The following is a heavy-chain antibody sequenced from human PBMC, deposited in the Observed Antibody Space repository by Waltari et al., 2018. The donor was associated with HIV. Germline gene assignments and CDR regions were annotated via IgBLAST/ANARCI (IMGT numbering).Heavy chain of an antibody. Sequence: QVQLRQSGPGLVKPSQTLSLTCAISGDSVSSNSAAWNWIRQSPSRGLAWLGRTYYRAKVYNDYAVSVKSRITINPDTSKNQFSLQLNSVTPEDTAVYYCARELDGDSSGFYYFDYWGQGTLVTVSS. V-gene: IGHV6-1*01. CDR2: TYYRAKVYN. CDR3: ARELDGDSSGFYYFDY. J-gene: IGHJ4*02. CDR1: GDSVSSNSAA. D-gene: IGHD3-22*01.